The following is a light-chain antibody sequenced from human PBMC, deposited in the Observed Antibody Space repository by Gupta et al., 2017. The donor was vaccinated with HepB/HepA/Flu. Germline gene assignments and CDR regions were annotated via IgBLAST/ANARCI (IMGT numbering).Light chain of an antibody. V-gene: IGKV1-39*01. CDR1: QSISTY. CDR3: QQSDSTPYT. CDR2: AAS. J-gene: IGKJ2*01. Sequence: DIQMTQFPSSLSASVGDRVTITCRASQSISTYVNWYQQKPGKVPNVLISAASRVRSGVPARFSGSGSGTDFTLTISSLQPEDSATYYCQQSDSTPYTFGQGTKVDIK.